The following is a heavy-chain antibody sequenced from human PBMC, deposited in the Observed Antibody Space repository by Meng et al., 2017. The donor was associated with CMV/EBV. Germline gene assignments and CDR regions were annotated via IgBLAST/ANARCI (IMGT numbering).Heavy chain of an antibody. V-gene: IGHV1-2*02. D-gene: IGHD6-13*01. CDR3: ARRPGIAAAGTYYGMDV. CDR2: INPNSGGT. J-gene: IGHJ6*02. Sequence: GESLKISCAASGYTFTGYYMHWVRQAPGQGLEWMGWINPNSGGTNYAQKFQGRVTMTRDTSISTAYMELSRLRPDDTAVYYCARRPGIAAAGTYYGMDVWGQGTTVTVSS. CDR1: GYTFTGYY.